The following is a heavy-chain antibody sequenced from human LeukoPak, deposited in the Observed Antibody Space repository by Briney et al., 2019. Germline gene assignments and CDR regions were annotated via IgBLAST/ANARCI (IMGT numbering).Heavy chain of an antibody. D-gene: IGHD2-8*01. V-gene: IGHV3-9*01. CDR2: ISWNSGSI. CDR3: AREWSFDY. Sequence: GGSLRLSCAASGFTFDDYAMHWVRQAPGKGLEWVSGISWNSGSIGYADSVKGRFTISRDNAKNSLYLQMNSLRAEDTAVYYCAREWSFDYWGQGALVTVSS. J-gene: IGHJ4*02. CDR1: GFTFDDYA.